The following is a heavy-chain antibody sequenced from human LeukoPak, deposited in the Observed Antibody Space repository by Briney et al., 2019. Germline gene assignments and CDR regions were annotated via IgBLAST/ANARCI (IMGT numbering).Heavy chain of an antibody. Sequence: GGSLRLSCAASGFNFNNAWLDWVRQTPGKGLEWVAVISYDGSNKYYADSVKGRFTISRDNSKNTLYLQMNSLRAEDTAVYYCARDLTVAGTYWGQGTLVTVYS. D-gene: IGHD6-19*01. CDR2: ISYDGSNK. CDR3: ARDLTVAGTY. V-gene: IGHV3-30-3*01. J-gene: IGHJ4*02. CDR1: GFNFNNAW.